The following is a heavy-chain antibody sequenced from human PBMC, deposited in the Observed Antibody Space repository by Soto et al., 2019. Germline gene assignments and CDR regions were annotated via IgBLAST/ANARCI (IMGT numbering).Heavy chain of an antibody. V-gene: IGHV4-61*05. CDR1: GGSISSSSYY. D-gene: IGHD5-12*01. CDR3: AKHSGYKPLYYYMDV. Sequence: SETLSLTCTVSGGSISSSSYYWGWIRQPPGKGLEWIGYIYYSGSTNYNPSLKSRVTISVDTSKNQFSLRAEDTAVYYCAKHSGYKPLYYYMDVWGKGTTVTVSS. CDR2: IYYSGST. J-gene: IGHJ6*03.